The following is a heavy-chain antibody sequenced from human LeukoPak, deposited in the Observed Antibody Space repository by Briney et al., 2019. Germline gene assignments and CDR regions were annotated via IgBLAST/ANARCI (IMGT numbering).Heavy chain of an antibody. D-gene: IGHD5-12*01. Sequence: PSETLSLTCTVSGGSISSYYWSWIRQPPGKGLEWIGYIYYSGSTNYNPSLKSRVTISVDTSKNQFSLKLSSVTAADTAVYYCAREKVATTPVKWNWYFDLWGRGTLVTVSS. V-gene: IGHV4-59*12. CDR1: GGSISSYY. J-gene: IGHJ2*01. CDR3: AREKVATTPVKWNWYFDL. CDR2: IYYSGST.